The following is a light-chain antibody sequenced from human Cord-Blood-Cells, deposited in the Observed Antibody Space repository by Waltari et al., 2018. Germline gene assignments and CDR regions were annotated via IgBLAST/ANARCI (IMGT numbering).Light chain of an antibody. J-gene: IGKJ1*01. CDR2: GAS. Sequence: DIVMTQSPASLSASLGDRVTITCKSSQSVLYSSTIKNYLAWYQQKPGKPPKLLIYGASTRECGVPDRFSGSGSGTEFTLTISSLQAEDVAVYYCQQYNSNTWTFGQGTKVEIK. CDR1: QSVLYSSTIKNY. V-gene: IGKV4-1*01. CDR3: QQYNSNTWT.